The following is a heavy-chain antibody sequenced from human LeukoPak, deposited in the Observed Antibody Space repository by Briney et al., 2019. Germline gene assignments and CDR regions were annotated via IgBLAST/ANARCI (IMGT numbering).Heavy chain of an antibody. D-gene: IGHD1-26*01. Sequence: GGSLRLTCAASGFTVSSNYMSWVRQAPGKGLAWVSRIASDGSTVYADSVKGRFTISRDNAKDTVYLQMNSLRVEDTAVYYCIGSGGWPGYWGQGTLVTVSS. CDR1: GFTVSSNY. CDR3: IGSGGWPGY. CDR2: IASDGST. J-gene: IGHJ4*02. V-gene: IGHV3-66*01.